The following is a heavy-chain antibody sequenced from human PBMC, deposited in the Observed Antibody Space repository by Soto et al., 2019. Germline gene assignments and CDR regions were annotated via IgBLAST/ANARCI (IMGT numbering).Heavy chain of an antibody. J-gene: IGHJ4*02. Sequence: QVQLVQSGAEVRKPGASVKVSCKASGYTFSDYYIHWVRQAPGQGLEWMGWINPNSGGTKYAPKFQGGVTMTRDTYSTTAYMEWSSLRSGETALYYCAREPATAKPEGVDFWGQGTLVTVSS. CDR1: GYTFSDYY. CDR2: INPNSGGT. D-gene: IGHD1-1*01. V-gene: IGHV1-2*02. CDR3: AREPATAKPEGVDF.